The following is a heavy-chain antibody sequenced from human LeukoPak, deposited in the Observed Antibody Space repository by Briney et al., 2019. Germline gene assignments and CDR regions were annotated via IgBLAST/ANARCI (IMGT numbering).Heavy chain of an antibody. V-gene: IGHV3-23*01. Sequence: HSGGSLRLSCAASGFTFSSYAMSWVRQAPGKGLEWVSAISGSGGSTYYADSVKGRFTISRDNSKNTLYLQMNSLRAEDTAVYYCANRPEVATTKGYWGQGTLVTVSS. CDR1: GFTFSSYA. J-gene: IGHJ4*02. CDR2: ISGSGGST. CDR3: ANRPEVATTKGY. D-gene: IGHD5-12*01.